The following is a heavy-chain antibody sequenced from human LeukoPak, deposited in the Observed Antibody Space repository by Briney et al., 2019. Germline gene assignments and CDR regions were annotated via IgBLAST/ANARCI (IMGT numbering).Heavy chain of an antibody. Sequence: KPSETLSLTRTVSGGSISSYYWSWIRQPPGKGLEWIGYIYYSGSTNYNPSLKSRVTISVDRSKNQFSLKLSSVTAADTAVYYCARGSDSSGYYDWFDPWGQGTLVTVSS. CDR2: IYYSGST. V-gene: IGHV4-59*12. CDR1: GGSISSYY. J-gene: IGHJ5*02. D-gene: IGHD3-22*01. CDR3: ARGSDSSGYYDWFDP.